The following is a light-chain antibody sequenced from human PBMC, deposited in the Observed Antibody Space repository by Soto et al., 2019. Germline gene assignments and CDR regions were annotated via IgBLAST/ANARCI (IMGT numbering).Light chain of an antibody. V-gene: IGKV1-39*01. Sequence: DIQMTQSPSSLSASVGDRVTITCRASQSISSYLNWYQQKPGKAPKLLIYAASSLQSGVPSRFSGSGSGTDFTLTISSLQPEDFATYYCQQSYCTPPFGGGTKVEIK. CDR3: QQSYCTPP. CDR2: AAS. CDR1: QSISSY. J-gene: IGKJ4*01.